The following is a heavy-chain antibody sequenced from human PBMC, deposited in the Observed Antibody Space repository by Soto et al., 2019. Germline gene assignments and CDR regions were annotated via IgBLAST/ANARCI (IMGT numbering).Heavy chain of an antibody. D-gene: IGHD1-20*01. J-gene: IGHJ4*02. CDR2: ISSNGVST. Sequence: GGSLRLSCSASGFTVSTYAMHWVRQAPGKGLEYVSGISSNGVSTYYADSVKGRFTIFRDNSKNTLYLQMSSLRPEDTAVYYCVKDKWNDVTPWYPGDSWGQGNLVTAPQ. V-gene: IGHV3-64D*08. CDR1: GFTVSTYA. CDR3: VKDKWNDVTPWYPGDS.